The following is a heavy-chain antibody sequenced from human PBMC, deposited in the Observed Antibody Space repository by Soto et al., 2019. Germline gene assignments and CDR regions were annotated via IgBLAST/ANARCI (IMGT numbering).Heavy chain of an antibody. Sequence: ETLSLTRAVYGGSFSGYYWSWIRPPPGEGLEWIGENNHSGRPNYHPSLKSRVTISVDTSKNQFSLKLSSVTAADTAVYYCARVPYDILTGYYPYYYYYMDVWGKGTTVTVSS. CDR2: NNHSGRP. CDR3: ARVPYDILTGYYPYYYYYMDV. D-gene: IGHD3-9*01. CDR1: GGSFSGYY. V-gene: IGHV4-34*01. J-gene: IGHJ6*03.